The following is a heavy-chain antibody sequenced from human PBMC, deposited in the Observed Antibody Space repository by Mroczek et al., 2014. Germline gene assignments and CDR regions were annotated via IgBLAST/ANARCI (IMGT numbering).Heavy chain of an antibody. Sequence: VQLVQSGGGLVQPGGSLRLSCAASGFSFSSYAMSWVRQAPGKGLEWVSVISGSGGSTYYADSVKGRFTISRDNSKNTLFLQMNSLRAEDTAVYYCAKLSAGITIFGVVQHWGQGTLVTVSS. J-gene: IGHJ1*01. V-gene: IGHV3-23*04. D-gene: IGHD3-3*01. CDR2: ISGSGGST. CDR1: GFSFSSYA. CDR3: AKLSAGITIFGVVQH.